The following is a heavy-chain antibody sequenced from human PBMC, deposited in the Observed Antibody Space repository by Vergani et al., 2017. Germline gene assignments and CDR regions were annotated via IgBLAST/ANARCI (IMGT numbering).Heavy chain of an antibody. J-gene: IGHJ1*01. D-gene: IGHD3-10*01. Sequence: VQLLESGGGLVQPGGSRILSCAGAGFTFDTYTMAYVRQAPGKGLEWVATISSGGGDIFYADSVKGRFTISRDNSKNTLFLQMNSLKDEDTAVYYCTTAXGLYYLHGEYFQYWGRGTLVSVSS. CDR2: ISSGGGDI. CDR1: GFTFDTYT. V-gene: IGHV3-23*01. CDR3: TTAXGLYYLHGEYFQY.